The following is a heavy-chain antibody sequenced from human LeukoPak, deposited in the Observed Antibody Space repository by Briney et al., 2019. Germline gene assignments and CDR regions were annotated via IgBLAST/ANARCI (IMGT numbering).Heavy chain of an antibody. D-gene: IGHD5-18*01. CDR2: IIPMLGRS. J-gene: IGHJ5*02. CDR3: AREDHTANNWFDP. CDR1: GGSFSSYG. Sequence: SVEVSCKASGGSFSSYGISWVRQAPGQGLEWMGGIIPMLGRSNYAQKFQGRVTISTDESTSTAYMEMSSLRSEDTAVYYCAREDHTANNWFDPWGQGTLVTVSS. V-gene: IGHV1-69*05.